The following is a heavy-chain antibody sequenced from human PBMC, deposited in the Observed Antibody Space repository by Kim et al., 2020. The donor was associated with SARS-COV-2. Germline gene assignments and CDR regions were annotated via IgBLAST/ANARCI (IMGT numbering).Heavy chain of an antibody. CDR1: GGSISSSSYY. CDR3: ARLLGSGSYYIAPYYFDY. Sequence: SETLSLTCTVSGGSISSSSYYWGWIRQPPGKGLEWIGSIYYSGSTYYNPSLKSRVTISVDTSKNQFSLKLSSVTAADTAVYYCARLLGSGSYYIAPYYFDYWGQGTLVTVSS. J-gene: IGHJ4*02. CDR2: IYYSGST. V-gene: IGHV4-39*01. D-gene: IGHD3-10*01.